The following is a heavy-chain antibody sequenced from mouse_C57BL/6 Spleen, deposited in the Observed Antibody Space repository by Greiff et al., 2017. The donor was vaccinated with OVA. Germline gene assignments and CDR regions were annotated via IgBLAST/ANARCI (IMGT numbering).Heavy chain of an antibody. CDR3: ARLGYYYAMDY. CDR2: INPSNGGT. Sequence: VQLQQSGTELVKPGASVKLSCKASGYTFTSYWMHWVKQRPGQGLEWIGNINPSNGGTNYNEKFKSKATMTVDKSSSTAYMQLSSLTSEDSAVYYCARLGYYYAMDYWGQGTSVTVSS. J-gene: IGHJ4*01. CDR1: GYTFTSYW. V-gene: IGHV1-53*01.